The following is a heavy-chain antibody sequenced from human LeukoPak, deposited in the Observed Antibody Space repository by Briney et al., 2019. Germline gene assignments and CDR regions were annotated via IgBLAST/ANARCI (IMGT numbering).Heavy chain of an antibody. D-gene: IGHD3-16*02. CDR2: IYSGGST. CDR3: ARGYDYVWGSYRSDY. CDR1: GFTFSSNY. J-gene: IGHJ4*02. V-gene: IGHV3-66*01. Sequence: PGGSLRLSCAASGFTFSSNYMSWVRQAPGKGLEWVSVIYSGGSTYYADSVKGRFTISRDNSTNTLYLQMNSLRAEDTAVYYCARGYDYVWGSYRSDYWGQGTLVTVSS.